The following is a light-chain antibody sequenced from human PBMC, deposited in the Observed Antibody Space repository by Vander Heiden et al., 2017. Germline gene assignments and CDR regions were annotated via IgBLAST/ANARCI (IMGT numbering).Light chain of an antibody. J-gene: IGKJ5*01. CDR3: QQRSNWPPIT. Sequence: EIVLTQSPATLSLSPGERATLPCRASQSVSSYLAWYQQKPGQAPRLLIYDASNRATGIPARFSGSGSGTDFTLTISSLEPEDFAVYYCQQRSNWPPITFGQWTRLEIK. CDR2: DAS. CDR1: QSVSSY. V-gene: IGKV3-11*01.